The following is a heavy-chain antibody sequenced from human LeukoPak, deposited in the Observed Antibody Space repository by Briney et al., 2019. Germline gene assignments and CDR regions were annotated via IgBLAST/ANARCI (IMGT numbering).Heavy chain of an antibody. Sequence: GGSLRLSCAASGFTFSGSAMHWVRQASGKGLEWVGRIRSKANSYATAYAASVTGRFTISRDDSKNTAYLRMNSLKTEDTAVYYCIRYRMLTGNDYNWGQGTLVTVSS. D-gene: IGHD4/OR15-4a*01. V-gene: IGHV3-73*01. CDR1: GFTFSGSA. J-gene: IGHJ4*02. CDR3: IRYRMLTGNDYN. CDR2: IRSKANSYAT.